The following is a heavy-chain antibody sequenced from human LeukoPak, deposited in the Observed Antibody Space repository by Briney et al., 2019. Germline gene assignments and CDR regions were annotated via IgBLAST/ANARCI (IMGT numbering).Heavy chain of an antibody. CDR1: GGSISSSSYY. D-gene: IGHD3-22*01. V-gene: IGHV4-39*01. CDR3: ARYYFSRGHSRGWFDP. CDR2: MYYSGST. Sequence: SETLSLTCAVSGGSISSSSYYWGWIRQPPGKGLEWIGSMYYSGSTYYNPSLKSRVTISVDTSKNQFSLKLSSVTAADTAVYYCARYYFSRGHSRGWFDPWGQGTLVTVSS. J-gene: IGHJ5*02.